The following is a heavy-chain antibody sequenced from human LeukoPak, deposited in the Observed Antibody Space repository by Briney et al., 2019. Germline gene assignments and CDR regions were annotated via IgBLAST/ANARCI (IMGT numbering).Heavy chain of an antibody. J-gene: IGHJ5*01. CDR3: ARAYGSGSYHSNWFES. CDR1: GGSISSGDYS. V-gene: IGHV4-30-2*01. D-gene: IGHD3-10*01. CDR2: IFHSGST. Sequence: SETLSLTCAVSGGSISSGDYSWSWIRQPPGKGLEWIGYIFHSGSTYYNPSLKSRVTMSVDTSMNQFSLRLNSVTAADTAVYYCARAYGSGSYHSNWFESWGQGTLVIVSS.